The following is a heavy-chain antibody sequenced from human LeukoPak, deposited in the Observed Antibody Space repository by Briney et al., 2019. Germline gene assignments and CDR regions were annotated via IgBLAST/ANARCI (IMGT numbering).Heavy chain of an antibody. Sequence: GGSLRLSCGASGSSFSTHDMHWVRQTPGKGLEWVAFVRFDGTHTYYADSVMGRFTISRDNSKNTLYLQMSGLRHEDTATYYCAKPSGSGVDYWGQGTRVTVAS. J-gene: IGHJ4*02. CDR3: AKPSGSGVDY. D-gene: IGHD1-26*01. V-gene: IGHV3-30*02. CDR2: VRFDGTHT. CDR1: GSSFSTHD.